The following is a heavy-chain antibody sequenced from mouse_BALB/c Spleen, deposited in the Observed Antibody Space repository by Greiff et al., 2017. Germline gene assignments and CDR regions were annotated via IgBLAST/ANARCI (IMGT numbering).Heavy chain of an antibody. CDR3: ARGLGRRWYFDV. CDR1: GFTFSDYY. J-gene: IGHJ1*01. D-gene: IGHD4-1*01. V-gene: IGHV5-4*02. Sequence: EVKLMESGGGLVKPGGSLKLSCAASGFTFSDYYMYWVRQTPEKRLEWVATISDGGSYTYYPDSVKGRFTISRDNAKNNLYLQMSSLKSEDTAMYYCARGLGRRWYFDVWGAGTTVTVSA. CDR2: ISDGGSYT.